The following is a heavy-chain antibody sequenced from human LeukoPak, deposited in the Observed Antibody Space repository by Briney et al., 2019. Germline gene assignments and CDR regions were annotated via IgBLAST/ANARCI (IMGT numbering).Heavy chain of an antibody. CDR2: ISGSDYTT. J-gene: IGHJ4*02. CDR3: AKTFYDSGSYWGAFDY. CDR1: GFTFTIYG. Sequence: GGSLRLSCAASGFTFTIYGMNWVRQAPGKGLEWVSGISGSDYTTYYADSVKGRFTISRDNSKNTLYLQMNGLRAEDTAIYYCAKTFYDSGSYWGAFDYWGQGTLVNVSS. D-gene: IGHD3-10*01. V-gene: IGHV3-23*01.